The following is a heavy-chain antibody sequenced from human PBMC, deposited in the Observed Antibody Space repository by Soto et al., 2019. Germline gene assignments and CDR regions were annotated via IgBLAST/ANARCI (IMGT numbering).Heavy chain of an antibody. CDR3: ARTYYYDSSGYDY. V-gene: IGHV4-61*01. CDR2: IYYSGST. D-gene: IGHD3-22*01. CDR1: GGSVSSGSYY. J-gene: IGHJ4*02. Sequence: SETLSLTCTVSGGSVSSGSYYWSWIRQPPGKGLEWIGYIYYSGSTNYNPSLKSRVTISVDTSKNQFSLKLSSVTAADTAVYYCARTYYYDSSGYDYWGQGTLVTVSS.